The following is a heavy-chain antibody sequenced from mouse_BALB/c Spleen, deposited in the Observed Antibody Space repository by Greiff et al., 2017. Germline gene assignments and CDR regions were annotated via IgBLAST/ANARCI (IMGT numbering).Heavy chain of an antibody. CDR1: GFTFSSYA. Sequence: EVKLMESGGGLVKPGGSLKLSCAASGFTFSSYAMSWVRQTPEKRLEWVASISSGGSTYYPDSVKGRFTISRDNARNILYLQMSSLRSEDTAMYYWARGQRRGYAMDYWGQGTSGTVSS. CDR2: ISSGGST. D-gene: IGHD2-12*01. V-gene: IGHV5-6-5*01. J-gene: IGHJ4*01. CDR3: ARGQRRGYAMDY.